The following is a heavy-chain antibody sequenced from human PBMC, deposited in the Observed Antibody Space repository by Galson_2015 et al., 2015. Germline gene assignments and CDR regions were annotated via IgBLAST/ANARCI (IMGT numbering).Heavy chain of an antibody. CDR1: GFTFSSYS. V-gene: IGHV3-48*02. Sequence: SLRLSCAASGFTFSSYSMNWVRQAPGKGLEWVSYISSSSSTIYYADSVKGRFTISRDNAKNSLYLQMNSLRDEDTAVYYCARDGHFFGSGSYLYGMDVWGQGTTVTVSS. J-gene: IGHJ6*02. CDR3: ARDGHFFGSGSYLYGMDV. CDR2: ISSSSSTI. D-gene: IGHD3-10*01.